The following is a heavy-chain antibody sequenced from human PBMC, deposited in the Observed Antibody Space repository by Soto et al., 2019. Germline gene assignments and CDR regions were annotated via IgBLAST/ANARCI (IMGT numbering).Heavy chain of an antibody. D-gene: IGHD3-22*01. CDR1: GFTFGDYA. CDR2: IRSKAYGGTT. CDR3: TRDRPNRDYYDSSGSERGAY. J-gene: IGHJ4*02. Sequence: SLRLSCTASGFTFGDYAMSWFRQAPGKGLEWVGFIRSKAYGGTTEYAASVKGRFTISRDDSKSIAYLQMNSLKTEDTAVYYCTRDRPNRDYYDSSGSERGAYWGQGTLVTVSS. V-gene: IGHV3-49*03.